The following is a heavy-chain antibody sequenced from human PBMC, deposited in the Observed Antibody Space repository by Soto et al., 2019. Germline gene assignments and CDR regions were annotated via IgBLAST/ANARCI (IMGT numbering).Heavy chain of an antibody. J-gene: IGHJ4*02. CDR2: IYYSGST. D-gene: IGHD3-16*01. CDR1: GGSISSGGYY. CDR3: ARDRVGDLGDFAY. V-gene: IGHV4-31*03. Sequence: QVQLQESGPGLVKPSQTLSLTCTVSGGSISSGGYYWSWIRQHPGKGLEWIGYIYYSGSTYYNPSLKSRVTISGYTSKNQCSLKLSSVTAADTAVYYWARDRVGDLGDFAYWGQGTLVTVSS.